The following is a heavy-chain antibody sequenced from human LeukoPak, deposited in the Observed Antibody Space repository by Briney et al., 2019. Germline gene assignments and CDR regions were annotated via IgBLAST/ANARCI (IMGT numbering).Heavy chain of an antibody. CDR2: ISGSGGST. V-gene: IGHV3-23*01. D-gene: IGHD4-23*01. J-gene: IGHJ4*02. CDR3: AKGSARRWFWYFDY. Sequence: GGSLRLSCAVSGLTFNNYAMSWVRQAPGKGLEWVSGISGSGGSTNYADSVKGRFTISRDNSKNTLYLQMNSLRAEDTAVYYCAKGSARRWFWYFDYWGQGTLVTVSS. CDR1: GLTFNNYA.